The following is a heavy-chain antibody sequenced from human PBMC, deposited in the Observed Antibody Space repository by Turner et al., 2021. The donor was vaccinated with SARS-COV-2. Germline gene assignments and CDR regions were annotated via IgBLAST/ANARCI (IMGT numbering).Heavy chain of an antibody. CDR3: ARDLGGYLDY. V-gene: IGHV3-30-3*01. J-gene: IGHJ4*02. D-gene: IGHD2-15*01. CDR1: GFPFSSYA. CDR2: ISDDGSNK. Sequence: QVQLMESGGGGVQPGRPLRLSCAASGFPFSSYAMHWVGQARGKGLEWVAIISDDGSNKYYADAVKGGFTISRDNSKNTLNLKMNSLRAEDTAVYYCARDLGGYLDYWGQGTLVTVSS.